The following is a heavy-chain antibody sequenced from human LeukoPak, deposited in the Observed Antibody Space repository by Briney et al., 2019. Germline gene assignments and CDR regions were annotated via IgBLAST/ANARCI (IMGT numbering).Heavy chain of an antibody. CDR2: IIPILGIA. CDR3: ARERGYSYGYMIDGMDV. CDR1: GGTFSSYA. V-gene: IGHV1-69*04. Sequence: ASVKVSCKASGGTFSSYAISWVRQAPGQGLEWMGRIIPILGIANYAQKFQGRVTITADKSTSTAYMELSSLRAEDTAVYYCARERGYSYGYMIDGMDVWGQGTTVTVSS. J-gene: IGHJ6*02. D-gene: IGHD5-18*01.